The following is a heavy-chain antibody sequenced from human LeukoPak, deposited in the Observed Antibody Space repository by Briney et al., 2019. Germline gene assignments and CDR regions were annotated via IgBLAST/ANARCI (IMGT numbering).Heavy chain of an antibody. Sequence: SETLSLTCTVSGDSISSYYWNWIRQPAGKGLEWIGRINTGGSSNYNPSLKSRVTMSIDTSKNQFSLKLSSVTAADTAVYYCVRARSGSYIDYWGQGTLVTVS. D-gene: IGHD3-10*01. CDR2: INTGGSS. CDR1: GDSISSYY. J-gene: IGHJ4*02. CDR3: VRARSGSYIDY. V-gene: IGHV4-4*07.